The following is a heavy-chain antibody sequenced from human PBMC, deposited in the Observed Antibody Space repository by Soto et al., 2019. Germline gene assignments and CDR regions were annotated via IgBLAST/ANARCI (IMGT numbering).Heavy chain of an antibody. J-gene: IGHJ4*02. V-gene: IGHV1-69*01. D-gene: IGHD2-15*01. CDR3: ARGVSGGSRALDY. Sequence: QVQLVQSGAEVKKPGSSVKVSCKASGGTFSSYAISWVRQAPGQGLEWMGGIIPIFGTAKYAQKFQGRVTITADEATSTAYRELSSLRSEDTAVYYCARGVSGGSRALDYWGQGTLVTVSS. CDR2: IIPIFGTA. CDR1: GGTFSSYA.